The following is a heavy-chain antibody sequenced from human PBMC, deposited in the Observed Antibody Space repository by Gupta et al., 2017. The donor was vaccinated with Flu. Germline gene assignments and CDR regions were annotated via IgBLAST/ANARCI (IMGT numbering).Heavy chain of an antibody. D-gene: IGHD5-12*01. Sequence: YIFNGYYIQWVRQAPGQGLEWMGWISPDSSGAHYAQKFQGRVTMTRDTSISTAYMELSNLRSDDTAIYFCVRANVATIRGNNWFDPWGQGTLVTVSS. CDR2: ISPDSSGA. CDR1: YIFNGYY. J-gene: IGHJ5*02. V-gene: IGHV1-2*02. CDR3: VRANVATIRGNNWFDP.